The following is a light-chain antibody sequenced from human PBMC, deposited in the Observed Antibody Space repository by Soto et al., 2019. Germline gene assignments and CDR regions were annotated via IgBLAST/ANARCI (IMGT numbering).Light chain of an antibody. J-gene: IGLJ2*01. V-gene: IGLV2-14*01. CDR1: SSDVGGYSY. CDR3: SSYTSSTTLSVV. CDR2: GVT. Sequence: QSALTQPASVSGSPGQSITISCTGTSSDVGGYSYVSWYQQHPGKAPKLMIYGVTNRPSGVSNRFSGSKSGNTASLTISGLHAEDEADYYCSSYTSSTTLSVVFGGGTKLTVL.